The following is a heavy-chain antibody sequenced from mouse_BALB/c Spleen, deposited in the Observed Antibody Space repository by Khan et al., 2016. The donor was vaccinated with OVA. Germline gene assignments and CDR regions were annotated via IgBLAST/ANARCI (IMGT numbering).Heavy chain of an antibody. V-gene: IGHV1-4*01. Sequence: VQLQQSGAELARPGASVKMSCKASGYTFTSYWMHWVKQRPGQGLEWIGYINPSTDYTYYNQNFKDKATLTADKSSNTAYMQLTSLTSEDSAVXYGVNNGSSSDGFTYWGQGTLVTVSA. CDR3: VNNGSSSDGFTY. CDR2: INPSTDYT. CDR1: GYTFTSYW. D-gene: IGHD1-1*01. J-gene: IGHJ3*01.